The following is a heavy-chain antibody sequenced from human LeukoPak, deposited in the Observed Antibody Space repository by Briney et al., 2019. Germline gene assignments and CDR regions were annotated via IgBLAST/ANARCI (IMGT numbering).Heavy chain of an antibody. Sequence: GGSLRLSCAASGFTLSSDWMHWVRQAPGKGLVWVSRINSDGGSTSYADSVKGRFTISRDNAKNTLFLQMNSLRAEDTAVYYCARDIGSTGYYDYWGQGTLVTVSS. J-gene: IGHJ4*02. V-gene: IGHV3-74*01. D-gene: IGHD3-22*01. CDR2: INSDGGST. CDR3: ARDIGSTGYYDY. CDR1: GFTLSSDW.